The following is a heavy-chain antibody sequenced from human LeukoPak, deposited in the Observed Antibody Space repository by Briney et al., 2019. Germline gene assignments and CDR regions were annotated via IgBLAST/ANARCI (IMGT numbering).Heavy chain of an antibody. V-gene: IGHV5-51*01. Sequence: GESLKISCKGFGYSFTSYWIGWVRQMPGKGLEWMGTIYPGDSDTRCSPSFQGQVTISADKSINTAYLQWSSLKASDSAMYYCARGTFPTKDFDYWGQGTLVTVSS. J-gene: IGHJ4*02. D-gene: IGHD1-14*01. CDR1: GYSFTSYW. CDR2: IYPGDSDT. CDR3: ARGTFPTKDFDY.